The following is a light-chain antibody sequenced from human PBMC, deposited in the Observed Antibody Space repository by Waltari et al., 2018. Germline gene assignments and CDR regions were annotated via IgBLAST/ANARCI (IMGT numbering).Light chain of an antibody. V-gene: IGLV1-44*01. CDR2: SNN. J-gene: IGLJ1*01. Sequence: QSVLTQPPSVSGTPGQRVTISCSGSSPTLGSNPVTWDHQLPGTAPKVLIYSNNQRPSGVPDRFAGSKSGTSASLAISGLQSEDEADYYCAAWDDSLTSFVFGSGTTVTVL. CDR3: AAWDDSLTSFV. CDR1: SPTLGSNP.